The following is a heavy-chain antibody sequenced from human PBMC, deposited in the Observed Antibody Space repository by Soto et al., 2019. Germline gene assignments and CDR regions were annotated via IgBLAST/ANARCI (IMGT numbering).Heavy chain of an antibody. V-gene: IGHV3-48*02. J-gene: IGHJ4*02. Sequence: EVQLVESGGGLVQLGGSLRLSCAASGFTFSNYGMNWVRQAPGKGPEWVAYIGSITRNINYANSVKGRFTSSRDNAKNSLYLQMNSLRDEDTAVYYCARGGAARPDYWGLGTLGAVSS. CDR3: ARGGAARPDY. CDR2: IGSITRNI. D-gene: IGHD6-6*01. CDR1: GFTFSNYG.